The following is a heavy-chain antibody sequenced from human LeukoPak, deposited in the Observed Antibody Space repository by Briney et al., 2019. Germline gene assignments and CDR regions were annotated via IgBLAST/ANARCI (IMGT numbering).Heavy chain of an antibody. V-gene: IGHV1-69*13. J-gene: IGHJ5*02. CDR2: IIPIFGTA. D-gene: IGHD6-19*01. CDR3: ASCIAVAGTWFDP. Sequence: GASVKVSCKASGGTFSSYAISWVRQAPGQGLEWMGGIIPIFGTANYAQKFQGRVTITADESTSTAYMELSSLRSEDTAVYYCASCIAVAGTWFDPWGQGTLVTVSS. CDR1: GGTFSSYA.